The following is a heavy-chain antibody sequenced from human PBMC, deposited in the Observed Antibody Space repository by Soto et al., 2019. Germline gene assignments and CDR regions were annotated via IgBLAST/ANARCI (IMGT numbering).Heavy chain of an antibody. CDR2: ISGSGGNI. CDR1: GFTFRSYA. Sequence: PGESLKISCAASGFTFRSYAMSWVRQAPRKGLEWVSAISGSGGNIYYADSVKGRFTISRDNSKNTLYLEMNSLRAEDTAVYYCAKDKGPSVGATPGYYYQGLDVWGQGTTVTVSS. J-gene: IGHJ6*02. CDR3: AKDKGPSVGATPGYYYQGLDV. D-gene: IGHD2-15*01. V-gene: IGHV3-23*01.